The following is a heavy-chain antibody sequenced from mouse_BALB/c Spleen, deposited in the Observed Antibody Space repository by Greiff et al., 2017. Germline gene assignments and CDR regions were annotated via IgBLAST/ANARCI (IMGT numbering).Heavy chain of an antibody. CDR2: IDTSDSYT. Sequence: QVQLQQPGAELVMPGASVKMSCKASGYTFTDYWMHWVKQRPGQGLEWIGAIDTSDSYTSYNQKFKGKATLTVDESSSTAYMQLSSLTSEDSAVYYCARCYGSSYVYFDYWGQGTTLTVSS. CDR3: ARCYGSSYVYFDY. V-gene: IGHV1-69*01. D-gene: IGHD1-1*01. J-gene: IGHJ2*01. CDR1: GYTFTDYW.